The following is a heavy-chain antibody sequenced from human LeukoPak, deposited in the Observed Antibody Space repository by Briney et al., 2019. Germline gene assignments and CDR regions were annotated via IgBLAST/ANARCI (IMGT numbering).Heavy chain of an antibody. D-gene: IGHD3-16*01. CDR2: IYYSGST. Sequence: SETLSLTCTVSGGSISSYYWSWIRQPPGKGLEWIGYIYYSGSTNYNPSLKSRVTISVDTSKNQFSLKLTSATPADTAVYFCAGGSSSAAGYYYGMDVWGQGATVTVSS. V-gene: IGHV4-59*01. CDR1: GGSISSYY. CDR3: AGGSSSAAGYYYGMDV. J-gene: IGHJ6*02.